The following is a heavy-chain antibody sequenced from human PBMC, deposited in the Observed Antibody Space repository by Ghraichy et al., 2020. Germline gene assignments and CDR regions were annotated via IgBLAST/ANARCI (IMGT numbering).Heavy chain of an antibody. CDR1: GGSVSSGSYY. CDR2: IYDSGST. D-gene: IGHD1-26*01. V-gene: IGHV4-61*01. CDR3: ARDREAHFDY. J-gene: IGHJ4*02. Sequence: SQTPSLTCTVSGGSVSSGSYYWSWIRQPPGKGLEWIGYIYDSGSTNYNPSLESRVTLSLDTSKTQFSLRLASVTAADTAIYYCARDREAHFDYWGQGTLVTVSS.